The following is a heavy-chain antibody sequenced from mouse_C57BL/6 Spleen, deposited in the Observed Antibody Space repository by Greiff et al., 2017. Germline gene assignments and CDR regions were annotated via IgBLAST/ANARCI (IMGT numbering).Heavy chain of an antibody. CDR1: GFTFSSYG. V-gene: IGHV5-6*01. Sequence: VQLKESGGDLVKPGGSLKLSCAASGFTFSSYGMSWVRQTPDKRLEWVATISSGGSYTYYPDSVKGRFTISRDNATNTLYLQMSSLKSEDAAMYYCGRHTYGSSLWYFDVWGTGTTVTVSS. J-gene: IGHJ1*03. CDR3: GRHTYGSSLWYFDV. CDR2: ISSGGSYT. D-gene: IGHD1-1*01.